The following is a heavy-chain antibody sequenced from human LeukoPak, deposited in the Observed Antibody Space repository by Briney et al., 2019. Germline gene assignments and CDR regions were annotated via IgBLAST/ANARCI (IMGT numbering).Heavy chain of an antibody. J-gene: IGHJ4*02. D-gene: IGHD3-16*01. V-gene: IGHV3-21*01. Sequence: GGSLRLSCAASGFTFSDYTMTWVRQAPGKGLEWVSCISTSSSYIYYADSLQGRFTVSRDNIENSLFLQMNSLIAEDTAVYYCARVSISGGGVGYWGQGTLVTVPS. CDR3: ARVSISGGGVGY. CDR2: ISTSSSYI. CDR1: GFTFSDYT.